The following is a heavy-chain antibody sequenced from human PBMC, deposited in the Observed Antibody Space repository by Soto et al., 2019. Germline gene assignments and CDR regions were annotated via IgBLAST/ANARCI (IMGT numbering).Heavy chain of an antibody. J-gene: IGHJ4*02. D-gene: IGHD1-1*01. Sequence: QVQLVESGGALVEPGGSLRLSCAASGFRFSDYYMSWIRQAPGKGLEWLGYSSNSGSFIRYADSVKGRFSISRDNAKNSLNLQIHSLRGDDTGIYYCVRSGDNYNLLDYWGQGTPVTVFS. CDR1: GFRFSDYY. CDR2: SSNSGSFI. V-gene: IGHV3-11*05. CDR3: VRSGDNYNLLDY.